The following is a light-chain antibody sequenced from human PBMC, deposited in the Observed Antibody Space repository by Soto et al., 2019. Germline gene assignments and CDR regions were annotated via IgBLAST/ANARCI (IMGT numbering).Light chain of an antibody. CDR2: DAS. V-gene: IGKV1-13*02. J-gene: IGKJ4*01. Sequence: AIHLTQSPSSLSASVGDRVAITCRASQVISTAVAWFQEKPGKAPKLLIYDASILESGVPSRFSGSGSGTDFTLPINSLQPEDSATYFCQQLNAYPPALSFGGGTKVEIK. CDR1: QVISTA. CDR3: QQLNAYPPALS.